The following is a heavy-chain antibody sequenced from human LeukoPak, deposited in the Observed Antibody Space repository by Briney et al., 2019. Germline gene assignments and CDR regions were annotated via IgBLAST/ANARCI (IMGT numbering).Heavy chain of an antibody. CDR3: ARLPEFTETTGPYYYYGMDV. Sequence: ASVKVSCKASGYTFTSYGISWVRQAPGQGLEWMGWISAYNGNTNYAQKLQGRVTMTTDTSTSTAYMELRSLRSEDTAVYYCARLPEFTETTGPYYYYGMDVWGQGTTVTVSS. CDR2: ISAYNGNT. D-gene: IGHD4-17*01. CDR1: GYTFTSYG. V-gene: IGHV1-18*01. J-gene: IGHJ6*02.